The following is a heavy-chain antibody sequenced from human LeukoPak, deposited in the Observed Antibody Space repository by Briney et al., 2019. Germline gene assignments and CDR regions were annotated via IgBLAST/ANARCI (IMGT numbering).Heavy chain of an antibody. Sequence: GGSLRLSCAASGFTFDDYGMSWVRQGPGKGLEWVSGMNWNGGNTGYADSVKGRFTIFRDNARNSLYLEMDSLRVEDTALYYCARTSDGGWFDPWGQGTLVTVSS. V-gene: IGHV3-20*04. CDR1: GFTFDDYG. J-gene: IGHJ5*02. CDR2: MNWNGGNT. D-gene: IGHD4-23*01. CDR3: ARTSDGGWFDP.